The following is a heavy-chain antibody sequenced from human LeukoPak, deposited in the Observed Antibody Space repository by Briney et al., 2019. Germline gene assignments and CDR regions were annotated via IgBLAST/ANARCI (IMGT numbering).Heavy chain of an antibody. Sequence: GGSLRLSCAASGFTFSSYGMHWVRQAPGKGLEWVAVTSLDGSKEYYADSVKGRLTISRDNSKNTLYLEMDSLRPEDTAVYYCAKDLLRLTYYYYYYMDVWGKGTTVTVSS. CDR2: TSLDGSKE. J-gene: IGHJ6*03. V-gene: IGHV3-30*02. CDR1: GFTFSSYG. D-gene: IGHD2-15*01. CDR3: AKDLLRLTYYYYYYMDV.